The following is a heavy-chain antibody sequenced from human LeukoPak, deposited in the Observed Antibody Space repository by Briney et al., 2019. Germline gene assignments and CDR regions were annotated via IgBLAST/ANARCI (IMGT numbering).Heavy chain of an antibody. J-gene: IGHJ6*02. CDR2: INNDGSSS. V-gene: IGHV3-74*01. CDR3: ARVHEGSGSYGPYYYHYGMDV. D-gene: IGHD3-10*01. Sequence: GGSLRLSCAASGFTFSSYWMHWVRQAPGKGLVWVSRINNDGSSSSYADSVKGRFTISRDNAKNTLYLQMNSLRAEDTAVYYCARVHEGSGSYGPYYYHYGMDVWGQGTTVTVSS. CDR1: GFTFSSYW.